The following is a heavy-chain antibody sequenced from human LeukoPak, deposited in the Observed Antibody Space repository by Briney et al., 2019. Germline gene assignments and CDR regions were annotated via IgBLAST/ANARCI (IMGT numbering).Heavy chain of an antibody. CDR1: GGSISSGGYS. D-gene: IGHD2-2*01. CDR3: ARTYRNIVVIPAAIVQTVIYWYFDL. CDR2: IYHSGST. J-gene: IGHJ2*01. Sequence: PSQTLSLTCAVSGGSISSGGYSWGWIRQPPGKGLEWIGYIYHSGSTYYNPSLKSRVTISGDRSKNQFSLKLSSVTAADTAVYYCARTYRNIVVIPAAIVQTVIYWYFDLWGRGTLVTVSS. V-gene: IGHV4-30-2*01.